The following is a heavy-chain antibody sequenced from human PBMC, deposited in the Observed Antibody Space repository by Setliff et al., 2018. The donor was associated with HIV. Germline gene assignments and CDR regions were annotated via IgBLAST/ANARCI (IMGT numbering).Heavy chain of an antibody. CDR3: ARIFGDQGYYYGMDV. CDR1: GGSTSSYY. J-gene: IGHJ6*02. D-gene: IGHD3-3*01. CDR2: IYYSGST. Sequence: SETLSLTCSVSGGSTSSYYWRWIRQPPGKGLEWIGYIYYSGSTNYNPSLKSRVTISGDTSKDQFSLKLSSVIAADTAVYHCARIFGDQGYYYGMDVWGQGTTVTVSS. V-gene: IGHV4-59*01.